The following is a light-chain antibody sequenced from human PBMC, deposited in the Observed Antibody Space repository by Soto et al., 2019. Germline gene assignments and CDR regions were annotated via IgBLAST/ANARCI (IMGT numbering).Light chain of an antibody. CDR3: MQALQTPYT. J-gene: IGKJ2*01. CDR1: QSLLHSNGYNY. Sequence: DIVMTQSPLSLPVTPGEPASISCRSSQSLLHSNGYNYLDWYLQKQGQSPQLLIYLGSNRASGVPDRFSGSASGTDFTLKISRVEAEDVGVYYCMQALQTPYTFGQGTKLEIK. CDR2: LGS. V-gene: IGKV2-28*01.